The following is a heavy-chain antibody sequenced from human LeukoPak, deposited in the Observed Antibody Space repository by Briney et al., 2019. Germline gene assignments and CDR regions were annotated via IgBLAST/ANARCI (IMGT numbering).Heavy chain of an antibody. Sequence: PSETLSLTCTVSGGSISSYYWSWIRQPPGKGLEWIGYIYYSGSTNYNPSLKSRVTISVDTSKNQFSLKLSSVTAADTAAYYCARAEDDYAVWFDPWGQGTLVTVSS. J-gene: IGHJ5*02. CDR3: ARAEDDYAVWFDP. CDR2: IYYSGST. V-gene: IGHV4-59*01. CDR1: GGSISSYY. D-gene: IGHD4-17*01.